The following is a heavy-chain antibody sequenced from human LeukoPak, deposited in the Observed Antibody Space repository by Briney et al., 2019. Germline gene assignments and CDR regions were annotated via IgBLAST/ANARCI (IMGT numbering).Heavy chain of an antibody. V-gene: IGHV3-30*02. J-gene: IGHJ4*02. CDR2: IRYDGSNK. D-gene: IGHD5-24*01. CDR1: GFTFSSYG. Sequence: GGSLRLSCAASGFTFSSYGMHWVRQAPGKGLEWVAFIRYDGSNKYYADSVKGRFTISRDNSKNTLYLQMNSLRAEDTAVYYCAKDTRGWLQSPQAMFDYWGQGTLVTVSS. CDR3: AKDTRGWLQSPQAMFDY.